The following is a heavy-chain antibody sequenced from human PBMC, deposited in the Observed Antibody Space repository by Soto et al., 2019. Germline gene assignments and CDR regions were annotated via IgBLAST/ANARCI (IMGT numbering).Heavy chain of an antibody. CDR1: GESFIGYY. D-gene: IGHD5-12*01. Sequence: QVHLQQWGAGLLKPSETLSLTCAVYGESFIGYYWTWLRQPPGKGLEWIGETNHRGSTKCTPSLNSRVTISINPSKDPVVLKLTSVTAADTSVYYCARTDIVTTNWFEPWGQVTVVTVSS. J-gene: IGHJ5*02. CDR2: TNHRGST. CDR3: ARTDIVTTNWFEP. V-gene: IGHV4-34*02.